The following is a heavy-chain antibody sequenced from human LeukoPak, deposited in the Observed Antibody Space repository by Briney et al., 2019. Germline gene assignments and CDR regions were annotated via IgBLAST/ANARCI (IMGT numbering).Heavy chain of an antibody. D-gene: IGHD3-10*01. CDR2: INHSGST. CDR1: GGSLSGYY. J-gene: IGHJ5*02. CDR3: ARGRTTMVRGVSDGWFDP. V-gene: IGHV4-34*01. Sequence: PSETLSLTWAVYGGSLSGYYWSWIRQPPGEGLEWIGEINHSGSTNYNPSLKSRVTISVDTSKNQFSLKLSSVTAADTAVYYCARGRTTMVRGVSDGWFDPWGQGTLVTVSS.